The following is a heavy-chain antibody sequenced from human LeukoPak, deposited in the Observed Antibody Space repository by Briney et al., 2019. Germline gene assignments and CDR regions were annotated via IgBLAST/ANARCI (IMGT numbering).Heavy chain of an antibody. CDR2: IRYDGSNK. V-gene: IGHV3-30*02. CDR1: GFTFSSYG. D-gene: IGHD6-13*01. J-gene: IGHJ6*03. Sequence: GGSLRLSCAAAGFTFSSYGMHWVRQAPRKGLVGVAFIRYDGSNKYYADSVKGRFTISRNNSKNTLYLQMNSLRAEETAVYYCAKDKPLGSSWYYYYYYYMDVWGKGTTVTASS. CDR3: AKDKPLGSSWYYYYYYYMDV.